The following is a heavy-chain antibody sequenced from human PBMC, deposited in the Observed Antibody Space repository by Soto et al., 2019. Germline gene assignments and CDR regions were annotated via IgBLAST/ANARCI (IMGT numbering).Heavy chain of an antibody. CDR1: GFTFSGYG. CDR3: ARDGVGATAFWGYLDY. Sequence: QVQLVESGGGVVQPGRSLRLSCVASGFTFSGYGMHWVRQAPGKGLEWVAIIRYDGSNIYYADSVRGRFAISRDNSKNALFLQIDSLGAEDTAVYYCARDGVGATAFWGYLDYWGQGPLVTVSS. D-gene: IGHD3-16*01. CDR2: IRYDGSNI. J-gene: IGHJ4*02. V-gene: IGHV3-33*01.